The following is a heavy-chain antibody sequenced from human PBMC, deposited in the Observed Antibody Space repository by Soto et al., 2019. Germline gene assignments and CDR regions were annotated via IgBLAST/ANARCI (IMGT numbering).Heavy chain of an antibody. V-gene: IGHV1-46*01. CDR2: IIPSGGRT. J-gene: IGHJ5*02. CDR1: GHTSTSYN. CDR3: VRGKMREMATILRDKWFDP. D-gene: IGHD5-12*01. Sequence: QVQLVQSGPEVRKPGASVTVSCKASGHTSTSYNIHWVRQAPGQGLEWMGLIIPSGGRTTYAQKFQGRVTITADESTRTAYMELSSLRSEDTAVYYCVRGKMREMATILRDKWFDPWGQGTLVTVSS.